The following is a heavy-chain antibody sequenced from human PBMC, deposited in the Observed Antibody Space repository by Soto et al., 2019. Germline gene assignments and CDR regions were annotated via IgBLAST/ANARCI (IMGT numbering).Heavy chain of an antibody. D-gene: IGHD1-1*01. CDR2: IIPIFGTA. CDR3: ASPTKPLYYYYGMDV. J-gene: IGHJ6*02. CDR1: GGTFSSYA. V-gene: IGHV1-69*12. Sequence: QVQLVQSGAAVKKPGSSVKVSCKASGGTFSSYAISWVGQAPGQGLEWMGGIIPIFGTANYAQKFQGRVTITADESTSTAYMELSSLRSEDTAVYYCASPTKPLYYYYGMDVWGQGTTVTVSS.